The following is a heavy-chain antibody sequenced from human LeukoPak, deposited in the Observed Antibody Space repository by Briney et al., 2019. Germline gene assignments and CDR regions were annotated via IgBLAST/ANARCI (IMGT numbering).Heavy chain of an antibody. Sequence: PGGSLRLSCAASGFTFSSYGLSWVRQTPGKGLEWVSGISWNSGSIGYADSVKGRFTISRDNAKNSLYLQMNSLRAEDTALYYCAKDIRGGDYYDSSGYYSTGGLDYWGQGTLVTVSS. V-gene: IGHV3-9*01. J-gene: IGHJ4*02. D-gene: IGHD3-22*01. CDR2: ISWNSGSI. CDR3: AKDIRGGDYYDSSGYYSTGGLDY. CDR1: GFTFSSYG.